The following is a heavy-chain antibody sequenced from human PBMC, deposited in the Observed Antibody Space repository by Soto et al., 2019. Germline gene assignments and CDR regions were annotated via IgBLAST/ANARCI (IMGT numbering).Heavy chain of an antibody. J-gene: IGHJ5*02. CDR3: AATYYDILTGYYSPSGFDP. V-gene: IGHV1-46*01. CDR1: GYTFTSYY. Sequence: ASVKVSCKASGYTFTSYYMHWVRQAPGQGLEWMGIINPSGGSTSYAQKFQGRVTMTRDTSTSTVCMELSSLRSEDTAVYYCAATYYDILTGYYSPSGFDPWGQGTLVTVSS. CDR2: INPSGGST. D-gene: IGHD3-9*01.